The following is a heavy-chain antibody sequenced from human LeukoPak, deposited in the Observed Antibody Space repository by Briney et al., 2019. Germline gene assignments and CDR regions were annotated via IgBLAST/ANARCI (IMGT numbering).Heavy chain of an antibody. CDR2: ISSGAGTT. CDR1: GFTFSNYA. V-gene: IGHV3-23*01. D-gene: IGHD6-19*01. J-gene: IGHJ5*02. Sequence: GGSLGLSCAASGFTFSNYAMSWVRQVPGKGLEWVSAISSGAGTTGYADSVKGRFTISRVNSKSSIYLQMNSLRAEDTAIYYCAKDLEQSYSGWSASYDAWGQGTLVTVSS. CDR3: AKDLEQSYSGWSASYDA.